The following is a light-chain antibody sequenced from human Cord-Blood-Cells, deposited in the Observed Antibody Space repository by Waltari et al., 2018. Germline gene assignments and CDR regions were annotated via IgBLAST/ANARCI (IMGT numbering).Light chain of an antibody. J-gene: IGLJ3*02. CDR1: SSDVGGYNY. Sequence: QSALTQPRSVSGSPGQSVTISCPGTSSDVGGYNYVSWYQQHPGKAPKLRIYDVSKRPSGVPDRLSGSKSGNTASLTISGLQAEDEADYYCCSYAGSYTWVFGGGTKLTVL. CDR2: DVS. CDR3: CSYAGSYTWV. V-gene: IGLV2-11*01.